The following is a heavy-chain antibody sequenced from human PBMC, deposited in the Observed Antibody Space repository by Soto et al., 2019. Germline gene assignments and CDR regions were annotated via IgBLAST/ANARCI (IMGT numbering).Heavy chain of an antibody. J-gene: IGHJ6*01. V-gene: IGHV4-34*01. CDR2: INHSGST. Sequence: PSETLSVTCAVYGGSFSVYYWSWIRQPPGKGLEWTGEINHSGSTNYNPSLKSRVTISVDTSKNQFSLKLSSVTAADTAVYYCASKSYDFWSGYSRRIMDVWGQGTPVTVSS. D-gene: IGHD3-3*01. CDR3: ASKSYDFWSGYSRRIMDV. CDR1: GGSFSVYY.